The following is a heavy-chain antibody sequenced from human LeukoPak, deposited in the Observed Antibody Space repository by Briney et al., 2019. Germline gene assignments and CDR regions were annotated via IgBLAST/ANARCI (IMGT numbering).Heavy chain of an antibody. Sequence: GGSLRLSCAASGFTFSSYSMNWVRQAPGKGLEWVSSISSSSSYIYYADSVKGRFTISRDNAKNSLYLQMNSLRAEDTAVYYCARLGDIVIVPVGTGLAAAGPFDYWGQGTLVTVSS. CDR2: ISSSSSYI. J-gene: IGHJ4*02. V-gene: IGHV3-21*01. CDR3: ARLGDIVIVPVGTGLAAAGPFDY. D-gene: IGHD2-2*01. CDR1: GFTFSSYS.